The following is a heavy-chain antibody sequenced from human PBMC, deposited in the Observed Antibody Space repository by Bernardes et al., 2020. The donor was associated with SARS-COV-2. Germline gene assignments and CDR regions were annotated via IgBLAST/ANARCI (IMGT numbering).Heavy chain of an antibody. J-gene: IGHJ4*02. CDR2: ISATSRTI. CDR3: ARTYCLADICYKGCLDS. CDR1: GFTLSTYS. V-gene: IGHV3-48*01. D-gene: IGHD2-8*01. Sequence: GGSLRLSCAASGFTLSTYSMNWVRQAPGKGLEWVSYISATSRTIIYADSVKGRFTISRDNAKNSLYLQMNSLRAEDTAVYFCARTYCLADICYKGCLDSWGQGTLSPSPQ.